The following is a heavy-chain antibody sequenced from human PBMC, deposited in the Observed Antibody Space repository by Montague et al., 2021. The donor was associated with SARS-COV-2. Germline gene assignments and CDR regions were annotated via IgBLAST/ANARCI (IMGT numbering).Heavy chain of an antibody. V-gene: IGHV4-59*01. D-gene: IGHD3-22*01. J-gene: IGHJ3*02. CDR3: ARGGATYYYDTSGYVNAFDT. CDR2: IYYNGYI. CDR1: GDSISTYY. Sequence: SETLSLTCTVSGDSISTYYWSWIWQPPGKGLEWIGNIYYNGYINYNPSXXSRVTISVDTSKNQFSLRLSSVTAADTAVYFCARGGATYYYDTSGYVNAFDTWGQGTMVTVSS.